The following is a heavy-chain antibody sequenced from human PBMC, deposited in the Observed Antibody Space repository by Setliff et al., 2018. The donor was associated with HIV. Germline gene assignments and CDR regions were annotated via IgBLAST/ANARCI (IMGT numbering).Heavy chain of an antibody. CDR2: IIPLFGSA. CDR3: AKDGPTVIEGSYMDV. CDR1: GGTFSSSA. D-gene: IGHD4-4*01. Sequence: ASVKVSCKASGGTFSSSAISWVRQAPGQGLEWMGGIIPLFGSANYAQKFQGRVTITADESTSTVYMEVSGLRFEDTAVYFCAKDGPTVIEGSYMDVWGKGTTVTVSS. J-gene: IGHJ6*03. V-gene: IGHV1-69*13.